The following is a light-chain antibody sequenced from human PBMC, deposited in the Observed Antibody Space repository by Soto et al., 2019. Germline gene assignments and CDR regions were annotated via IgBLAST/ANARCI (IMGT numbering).Light chain of an antibody. V-gene: IGLV2-23*01. Sequence: QSALTQPASVSGSAGQSITISCTGSSSDVGSYNLVSWYQQHPGKAPKLMIYEGSKRPSGVSNRFSGSKSGNTASLTISGLQAEDEADYYCCSYAGGGSYLFGPGTKLTVL. CDR3: CSYAGGGSYL. J-gene: IGLJ1*01. CDR2: EGS. CDR1: SSDVGSYNL.